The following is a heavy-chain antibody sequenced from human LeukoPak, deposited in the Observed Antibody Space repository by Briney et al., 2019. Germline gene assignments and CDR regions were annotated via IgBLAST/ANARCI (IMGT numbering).Heavy chain of an antibody. V-gene: IGHV1-69*05. CDR2: IIPIFGTA. J-gene: IGHJ6*03. CDR3: AIYLRDYVDRTSYYYNYMDV. D-gene: IGHD4-17*01. CDR1: GGTFSSYA. Sequence: ASVKVSCKASGGTFSSYAISWVRQAPGQGLEWMGGIIPIFGTANYAQKFQGRVTITTDESTSTAYMELSSLRSEDTAVYYCAIYLRDYVDRTSYYYNYMDVWGKGTTVTVSS.